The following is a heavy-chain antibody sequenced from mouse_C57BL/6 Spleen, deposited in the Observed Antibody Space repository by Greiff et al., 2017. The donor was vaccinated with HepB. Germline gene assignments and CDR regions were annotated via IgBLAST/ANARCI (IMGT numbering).Heavy chain of an antibody. J-gene: IGHJ2*01. CDR3: ARSKLGSDY. V-gene: IGHV1-76*01. CDR2: IYPGSGNT. CDR1: GYTFTDYY. D-gene: IGHD2-14*01. Sequence: QVQLKQSGAELVRPGASVKLSCKASGYTFTDYYINWVKQRPGQGLEWIARIYPGSGNTYYNEKFKGKATLTAEKSSSTAYMQLSSLTSEDSAVYFCARSKLGSDYWGQGTTLTVSS.